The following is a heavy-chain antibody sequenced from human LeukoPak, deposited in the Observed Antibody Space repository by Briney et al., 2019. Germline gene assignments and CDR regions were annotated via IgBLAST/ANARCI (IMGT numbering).Heavy chain of an antibody. CDR1: GFTFSEYW. CDR3: AKGGNIVGPTFDY. V-gene: IGHV3-7*01. Sequence: GGSLRLSCAASGFTFSEYWMSWVRQAPGKGLEWVANIKEDGGEKYYVDSMKGRFTISRDNAKNSLYLQMNSLRAEDTAVYYCAKGGNIVGPTFDYWGQGTLVTVSS. D-gene: IGHD1-26*01. J-gene: IGHJ4*02. CDR2: IKEDGGEK.